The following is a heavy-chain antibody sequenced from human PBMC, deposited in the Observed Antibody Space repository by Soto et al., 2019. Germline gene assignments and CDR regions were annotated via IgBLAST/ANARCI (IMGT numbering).Heavy chain of an antibody. D-gene: IGHD6-19*01. CDR2: ISSSGSTI. CDR1: GFTFSDYY. J-gene: IGHJ6*02. V-gene: IGHV3-11*01. Sequence: PGGSLRLSCAASGFTFSDYYMSGILQAPGKGLEWVSYISSSGSTIYYADSVKGRFTISRDNAKNSLYLQMNSLRAEDTAVYYCARVSGWYYYGMDVWGQGTTVTVSS. CDR3: ARVSGWYYYGMDV.